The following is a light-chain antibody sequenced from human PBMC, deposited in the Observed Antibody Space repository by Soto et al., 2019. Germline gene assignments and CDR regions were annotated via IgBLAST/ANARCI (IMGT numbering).Light chain of an antibody. CDR2: EVS. CDR3: TSYTSSSTLYV. CDR1: SSDVGGYNY. J-gene: IGLJ1*01. V-gene: IGLV2-14*01. Sequence: QSALTQPASVSGSPGQSITISCTGTSSDVGGYNYVSWYQQHPGKAPKLMIYEVSNRPSGVSNRFSGSKSGNTASLTISGLQADDEADYYCTSYTSSSTLYVSGTGTKVTVL.